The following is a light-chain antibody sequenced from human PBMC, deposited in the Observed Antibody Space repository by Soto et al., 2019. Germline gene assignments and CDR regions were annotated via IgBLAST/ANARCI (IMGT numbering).Light chain of an antibody. V-gene: IGLV2-14*01. CDR2: EVS. J-gene: IGLJ2*01. CDR1: SSDVGGYNY. CDR3: SSYTSSTTLV. Sequence: QSALTQPASVSGSPGQSITISCTGTSSDVGGYNYVSWYQQHPGKAPKLIISEVSNRPSGVSHCFSASKSGNTASLTISGLQAEDEADYYCSSYTSSTTLVLGRGTKVTVL.